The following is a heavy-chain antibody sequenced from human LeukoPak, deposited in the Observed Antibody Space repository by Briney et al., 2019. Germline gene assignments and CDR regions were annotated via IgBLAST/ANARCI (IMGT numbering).Heavy chain of an antibody. D-gene: IGHD1-26*01. CDR2: IFYSGTT. Sequence: PSETLSLTCTVSGGSISSSSYYWGWIRQPPGKGLEWIGSIFYSGTTYYNPSLKSRVTISVDTSKNQFSLNLSSVTAADTAVYYCARGKGGSYRPIIYYFDYWGQGTLVTVSS. CDR3: ARGKGGSYRPIIYYFDY. V-gene: IGHV4-39*01. CDR1: GGSISSSSYY. J-gene: IGHJ4*02.